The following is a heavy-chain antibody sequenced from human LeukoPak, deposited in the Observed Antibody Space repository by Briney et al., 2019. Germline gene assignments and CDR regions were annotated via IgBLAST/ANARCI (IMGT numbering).Heavy chain of an antibody. J-gene: IGHJ6*03. Sequence: GGSLRLSCAASGFTFSSYSMNWVRQAPGKGLEWASSISSSSSYIYYADSVKGRFTISRDNAKNSLYLQMNSLRAEDTAVYYCASWLVYYYYMDVWGKGTTVTVSS. CDR2: ISSSSSYI. CDR1: GFTFSSYS. D-gene: IGHD6-19*01. V-gene: IGHV3-21*01. CDR3: ASWLVYYYYMDV.